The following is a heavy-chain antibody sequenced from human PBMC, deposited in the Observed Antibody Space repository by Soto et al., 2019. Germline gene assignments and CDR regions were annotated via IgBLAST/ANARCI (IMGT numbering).Heavy chain of an antibody. Sequence: QLQLQESGSGLVTPSQTLSLTCAVSGGSISSGGYSWSWIRQPPGKGLEWIGYIYHSGSTYYNPSLKRRVTISVDRSKNQFSLKLSSVTAADTAVYYCASAGGLGAVAADYWGQGTLVTVSS. CDR1: GGSISSGGYS. V-gene: IGHV4-30-2*01. D-gene: IGHD6-19*01. CDR3: ASAGGLGAVAADY. J-gene: IGHJ4*02. CDR2: IYHSGST.